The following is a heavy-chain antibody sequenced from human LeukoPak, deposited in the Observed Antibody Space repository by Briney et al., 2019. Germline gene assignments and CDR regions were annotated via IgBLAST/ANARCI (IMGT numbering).Heavy chain of an antibody. CDR2: IYTSGST. Sequence: SETLSLTCTVSGVSISSRGYYWGWIRQPPGKGLEWIGRIYTSGSTNYNPSLKSRVTMSVDTSKNQFSLKLSSVTAADTAVYYCARSAGDFYSNYERWFDPWGQGTLVTVSS. D-gene: IGHD4-11*01. CDR1: GVSISSRGYY. V-gene: IGHV4-61*05. CDR3: ARSAGDFYSNYERWFDP. J-gene: IGHJ5*02.